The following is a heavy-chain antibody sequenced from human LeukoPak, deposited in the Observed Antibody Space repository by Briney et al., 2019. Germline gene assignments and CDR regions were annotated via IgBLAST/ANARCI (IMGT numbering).Heavy chain of an antibody. J-gene: IGHJ4*02. Sequence: PGGSLRLSCAASGFTFSNYGMHWVRQSPGKGLEWLAAIFYDGSNKYYADTVKGRFTISRDNSKNTLYLQVNSLRAEDTAVYYCARDQALYFRYGDYWGQGTLVTVSS. CDR2: IFYDGSNK. V-gene: IGHV3-33*01. CDR3: ARDQALYFRYGDY. D-gene: IGHD2/OR15-2a*01. CDR1: GFTFSNYG.